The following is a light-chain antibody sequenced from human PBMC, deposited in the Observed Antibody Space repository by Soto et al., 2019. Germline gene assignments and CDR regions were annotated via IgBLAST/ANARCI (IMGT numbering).Light chain of an antibody. J-gene: IGLJ1*01. Sequence: QSVLTQPPSASGTPGQRVTISCSGSSSNIGSNTVNWYQQLPGTAPKLLIYSNNQRPSGVPDRFSGPKSGTSASLAIRGLQSEDEADYHCAAWDDSLNGYAFGTGTKVTVL. CDR1: SSNIGSNT. CDR3: AAWDDSLNGYA. V-gene: IGLV1-44*01. CDR2: SNN.